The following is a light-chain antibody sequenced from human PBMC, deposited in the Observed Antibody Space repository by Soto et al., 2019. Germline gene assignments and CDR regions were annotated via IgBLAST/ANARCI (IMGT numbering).Light chain of an antibody. CDR2: DAS. Sequence: EIVWTQSPGTLSLSPGERATLSCRASQSVFNYLAWYQQKPGQAPRLLIYDASTRATDIPARFTGSGSGTDFTLTISSLRPEDSAVYYCQQYRNWPRTFGQGTKVDIK. CDR3: QQYRNWPRT. J-gene: IGKJ1*01. V-gene: IGKV3-11*01. CDR1: QSVFNY.